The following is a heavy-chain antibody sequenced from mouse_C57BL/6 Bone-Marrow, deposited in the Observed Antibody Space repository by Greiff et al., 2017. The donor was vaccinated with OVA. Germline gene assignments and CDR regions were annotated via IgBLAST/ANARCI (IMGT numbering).Heavy chain of an antibody. CDR2: IDPETGGT. D-gene: IGHD2-4*01. J-gene: IGHJ4*01. CDR1: GYTFTDYE. V-gene: IGHV1-15*01. Sequence: VQVVESGAELVRPGASVTLSCKASGYTFTDYEMHWVKQTPVHGLEWIGAIDPETGGTAYNQKFKGKAILTADKSSSTAYMELRSLTSEDSAVYYCTRYGYDYDEGYAMDYWGQGTSVTVSS. CDR3: TRYGYDYDEGYAMDY.